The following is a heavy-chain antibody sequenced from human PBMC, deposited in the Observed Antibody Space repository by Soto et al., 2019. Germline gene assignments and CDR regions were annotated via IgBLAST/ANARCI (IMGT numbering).Heavy chain of an antibody. D-gene: IGHD3-3*01. CDR2: IYYSGST. Sequence: LSLTCTVSGGSISPYYWSWIRQSPGKGLEWIGYIYYSGSTNYNPSLKSRVTISVDTSKNQFSLKVNSVTAADTAVYFCARGSSRITIFGVVISDFDYWGQGTLVTVSS. J-gene: IGHJ4*02. CDR3: ARGSSRITIFGVVISDFDY. CDR1: GGSISPYY. V-gene: IGHV4-59*01.